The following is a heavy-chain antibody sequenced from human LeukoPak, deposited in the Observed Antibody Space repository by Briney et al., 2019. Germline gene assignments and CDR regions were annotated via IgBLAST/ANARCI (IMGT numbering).Heavy chain of an antibody. Sequence: GGSLRLSCAASGFTVSSNYMSWVRQAPGKGLEWVSVIYSGGSTYYADSVKGRFTISRDNSKNTLYLQMNSLRAEDTAVYYCAGDGDYYDSSGPGDAFDIWGQGTMVTVSS. CDR1: GFTVSSNY. CDR2: IYSGGST. J-gene: IGHJ3*02. D-gene: IGHD3-22*01. CDR3: AGDGDYYDSSGPGDAFDI. V-gene: IGHV3-53*01.